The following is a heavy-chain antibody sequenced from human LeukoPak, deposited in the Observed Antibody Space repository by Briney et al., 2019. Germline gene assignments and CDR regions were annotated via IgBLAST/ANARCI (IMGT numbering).Heavy chain of an antibody. V-gene: IGHV3-33*01. CDR2: IWYDGSNK. Sequence: GGSLRLSCAASGFTFSSYGMHWVRQAPGKGLEWVAVIWYDGSNKYYADSVKGRFTISRDNSKNTLYLQMNSLRAEDTAVYYCARDKYRSYYYDSSGFPLDYWGQGTLVTVSS. J-gene: IGHJ4*02. CDR1: GFTFSSYG. D-gene: IGHD3-22*01. CDR3: ARDKYRSYYYDSSGFPLDY.